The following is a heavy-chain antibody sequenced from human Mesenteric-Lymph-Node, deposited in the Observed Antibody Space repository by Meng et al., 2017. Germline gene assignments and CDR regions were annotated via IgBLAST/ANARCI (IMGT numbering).Heavy chain of an antibody. V-gene: IGHV1-24*01. Sequence: ASVKVFCKVSGYTLTELSMHWVRQAPGKGLEWMGGFDPEDGETIYAQKFQGRVTMTEDTSTDTAYMELSSLRSEDTAVYYCSRGAASVTGFDYWGQGTLVTVSS. CDR3: SRGAASVTGFDY. CDR1: GYTLTELS. D-gene: IGHD2-21*02. J-gene: IGHJ4*02. CDR2: FDPEDGET.